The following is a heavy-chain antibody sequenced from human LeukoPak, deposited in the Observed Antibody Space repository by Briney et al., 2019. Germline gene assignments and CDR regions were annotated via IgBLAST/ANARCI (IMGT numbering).Heavy chain of an antibody. CDR3: ARVLYGDHFDC. CDR2: INPNSGGT. D-gene: IGHD4-17*01. V-gene: IGHV1-2*02. Sequence: ASVSVSCKASGYTFTGYYMHWVRQAPGQGLEWMGWINPNSGGTNYAQTFQSRVTMTRDTSINTVFMELSRLRSDDTAVYYCARVLYGDHFDCWGQGTLVTVSS. J-gene: IGHJ4*02. CDR1: GYTFTGYY.